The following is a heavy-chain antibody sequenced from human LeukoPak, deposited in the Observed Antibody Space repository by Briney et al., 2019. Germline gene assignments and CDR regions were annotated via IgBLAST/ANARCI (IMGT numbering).Heavy chain of an antibody. V-gene: IGHV1-3*01. D-gene: IGHD1-26*01. J-gene: IGHJ4*02. CDR1: GYTFTSYA. CDR3: ARAMWELLGSFDY. Sequence: ASVKVSCKASGYTFTSYAMHWVRQAPGQRLEWMGWINAGNGNTKYSQKFQGRVTITRDTSASTAYMELSSLRSEDTAVYYCARAMWELLGSFDYWGQGTLVTVSS. CDR2: INAGNGNT.